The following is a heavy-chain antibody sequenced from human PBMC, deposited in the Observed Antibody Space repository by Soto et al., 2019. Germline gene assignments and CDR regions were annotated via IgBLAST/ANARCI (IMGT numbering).Heavy chain of an antibody. CDR2: IYYSGST. Sequence: ASETLSLTCTVSGGSISSGDYYWSWIRQPPGKGLEWIGYIYYSGSTYYNPSLKSRVTISVDTSKNQFSLKLSSVTAADTAVYYCARYDSSGYYVGRFDYWGQGTLVTVSS. J-gene: IGHJ4*02. CDR3: ARYDSSGYYVGRFDY. V-gene: IGHV4-30-4*01. CDR1: GGSISSGDYY. D-gene: IGHD3-22*01.